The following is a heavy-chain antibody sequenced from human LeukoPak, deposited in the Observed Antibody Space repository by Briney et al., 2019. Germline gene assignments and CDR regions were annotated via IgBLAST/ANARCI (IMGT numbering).Heavy chain of an antibody. D-gene: IGHD3-22*01. CDR1: GGSISSRTYY. Sequence: SETLSLTCTVSGGSISSRTYYWGWIRQPPGRGLEWIGSVYYTGSTYYSPSLKSRVTISVDTSKNQFSLKLTSVTATDTAVYCCARFAFPFSDSSAGFDVWGQGTVVTVSS. CDR3: ARFAFPFSDSSAGFDV. CDR2: VYYTGST. V-gene: IGHV4-39*01. J-gene: IGHJ3*01.